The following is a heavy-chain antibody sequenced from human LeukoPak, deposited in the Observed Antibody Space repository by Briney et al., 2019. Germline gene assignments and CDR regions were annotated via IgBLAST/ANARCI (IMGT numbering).Heavy chain of an antibody. J-gene: IGHJ6*02. D-gene: IGHD6-25*01. Sequence: KPSETLSLTCTVSGGSISSSSYYWGWIRQPPGKGLEWIGSIYYSGSTYYNPSLKSRVTISVDTSKNQFSLKLSSVTAADTAVYYCARDSAATALYYYGLDVWGQGTTVTVSS. V-gene: IGHV4-39*07. CDR3: ARDSAATALYYYGLDV. CDR2: IYYSGST. CDR1: GGSISSSSYY.